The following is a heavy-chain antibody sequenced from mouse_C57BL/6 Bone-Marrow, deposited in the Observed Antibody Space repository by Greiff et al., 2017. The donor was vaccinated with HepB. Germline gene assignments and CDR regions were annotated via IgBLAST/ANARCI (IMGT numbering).Heavy chain of an antibody. Sequence: QVQLQQSGAELVRPGASVKLSCKASGYTFTDYYINWVKQRPGQGLEWIARIYPGSGNTYYNEKFKGKATLTAEKSSSTAYMQLSSLTSEDSAVYFCARQDTTVVDYWGQGTTLTVSS. CDR1: GYTFTDYY. CDR2: IYPGSGNT. V-gene: IGHV1-76*01. CDR3: ARQDTTVVDY. D-gene: IGHD1-1*01. J-gene: IGHJ2*01.